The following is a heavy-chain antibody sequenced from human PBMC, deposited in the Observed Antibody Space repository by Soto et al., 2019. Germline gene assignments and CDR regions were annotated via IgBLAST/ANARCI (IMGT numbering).Heavy chain of an antibody. CDR1: GGTFSSYT. V-gene: IGHV1-69*02. Sequence: SVKVSCKASGGTFSSYTISWVRQAPGQGLEWMGRIIPILGIANYAQKFQGRVTITADKSTSTAYMELRSLRSDDTAVYYCARGPDPTYFGHWGRGTLVTVSS. CDR2: IIPILGIA. J-gene: IGHJ4*01. CDR3: ARGPDPTYFGH.